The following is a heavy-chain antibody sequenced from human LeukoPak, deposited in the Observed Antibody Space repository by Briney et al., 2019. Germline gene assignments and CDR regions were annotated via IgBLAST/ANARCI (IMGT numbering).Heavy chain of an antibody. CDR3: ARVTTYYYDSSGYSRYYYYYMDV. V-gene: IGHV3-7*01. D-gene: IGHD3-22*01. Sequence: GGSLRLSCAASGFTFTTYWMSWVRQAPGKGLEWVANINQDGSEKYYVDSVKGRFTISRDNAKNSLYLQMNSLRAEDTAVYYCARVTTYYYDSSGYSRYYYYYMDVWGKGTTVTVSS. CDR2: INQDGSEK. J-gene: IGHJ6*03. CDR1: GFTFTTYW.